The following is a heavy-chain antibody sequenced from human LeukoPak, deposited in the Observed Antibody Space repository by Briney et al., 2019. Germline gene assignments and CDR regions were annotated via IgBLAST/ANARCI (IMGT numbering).Heavy chain of an antibody. Sequence: SETLSLTCTVSAGSISTFYWTWIRQPAGKGLEWIGRIYTSGSTNYNPSLKSRVTMSVDTSKNQFSLKLSSVTAADTAVYYCARGVVRGVISPYYYMDVWGKGTTVTVSS. D-gene: IGHD3-10*01. J-gene: IGHJ6*03. CDR2: IYTSGST. CDR3: ARGVVRGVISPYYYMDV. CDR1: AGSISTFY. V-gene: IGHV4-4*07.